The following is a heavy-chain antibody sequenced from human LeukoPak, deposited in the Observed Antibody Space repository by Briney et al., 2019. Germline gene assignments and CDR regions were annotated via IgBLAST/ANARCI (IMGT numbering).Heavy chain of an antibody. Sequence: GGSLRLSCAASGFTFSTYSMKWVRQAPGKGLEWVSSISSSSSYISYADSVKGRFTISRDNAKNSLYLQMNSLRVEDTAVYYCAKSGPPRWGIWFGEYWGQGALVAVSS. CDR3: AKSGPPRWGIWFGEY. CDR1: GFTFSTYS. J-gene: IGHJ4*02. D-gene: IGHD3-10*01. V-gene: IGHV3-21*01. CDR2: ISSSSSYI.